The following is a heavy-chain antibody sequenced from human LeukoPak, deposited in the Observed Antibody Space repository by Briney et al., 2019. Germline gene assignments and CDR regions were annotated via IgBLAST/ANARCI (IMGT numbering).Heavy chain of an antibody. V-gene: IGHV3-66*01. CDR3: ARGYSYGRSFDY. CDR1: GFIVSNTY. Sequence: GGSLRLSCAASGFIVSNTYMSWVRQAPGKGLEWVSVIHSGGTTYYADSVKGRFTISRDNSKNTLYLQMKSLRAEDTAVYYCARGYSYGRSFDYWGQGTLVTVSS. CDR2: IHSGGTT. D-gene: IGHD5-18*01. J-gene: IGHJ4*02.